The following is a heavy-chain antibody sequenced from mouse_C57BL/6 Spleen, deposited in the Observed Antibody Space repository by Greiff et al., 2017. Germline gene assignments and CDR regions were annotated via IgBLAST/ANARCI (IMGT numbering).Heavy chain of an antibody. Sequence: EVKLQESGGGLVQPGGSLKLSCAASGFTFSDYYMYWVRQTPEKRLEWVAYISNGGGSTYYPDTVKGRFTISRDNAKNTLYLQMSRLKSEDTAMYYCARQDDGYLDYWGQGTTLTVSS. D-gene: IGHD2-3*01. J-gene: IGHJ2*01. CDR2: ISNGGGST. CDR1: GFTFSDYY. V-gene: IGHV5-12*01. CDR3: ARQDDGYLDY.